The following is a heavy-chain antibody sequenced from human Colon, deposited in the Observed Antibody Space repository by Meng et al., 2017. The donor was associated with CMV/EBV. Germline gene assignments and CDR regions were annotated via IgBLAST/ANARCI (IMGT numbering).Heavy chain of an antibody. Sequence: SVKVSCKTSGGTFGTYTLNWVRQAPGQGLEWMGRILPLVNIINYAERFQGKVTISADTSTNTAYMELRSLESDDTAMYYCAINGDGSNHWGQGTLVTVSS. CDR1: GGTFGTYT. CDR3: AINGDGSNH. CDR2: ILPLVNII. V-gene: IGHV1-69*02. J-gene: IGHJ4*02. D-gene: IGHD5-24*01.